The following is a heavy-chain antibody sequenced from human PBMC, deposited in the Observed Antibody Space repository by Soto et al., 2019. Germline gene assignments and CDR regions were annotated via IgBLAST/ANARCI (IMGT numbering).Heavy chain of an antibody. CDR2: VYWDDDK. J-gene: IGHJ4*02. D-gene: IGHD3-9*01. CDR3: ATLTGSH. V-gene: IGHV2-5*02. CDR1: GFSLTANGVG. Sequence: ITLKESGPPLVKPTQTLTLTCSFSGFSLTANGVGVGWVRQPPGLALEWLAMVYWDDDKHYSASLRSRLSITKDTSTSQVVLTMTNMDPVDTSTYYCATLTGSHWGQGALVTVSS.